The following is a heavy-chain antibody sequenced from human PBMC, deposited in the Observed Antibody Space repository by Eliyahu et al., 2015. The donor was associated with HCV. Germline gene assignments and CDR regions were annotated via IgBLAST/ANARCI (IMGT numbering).Heavy chain of an antibody. Sequence: DVQLVESGGGLVXPGGSLRLFXXXXGFPFXTQTMNWGRQAPGKGLGWVSSITARSDYLYYADSVRGRFTIXRDNAKTSLYLQMNTLRAEDTAIYYCAKFGGCYAGACWFDPWGQGTLVTVSS. CDR2: ITARSDYL. CDR3: AKFGGCYAGACWFDP. CDR1: GFPFXTQT. V-gene: IGHV3-21*01. D-gene: IGHD2-2*01. J-gene: IGHJ5*02.